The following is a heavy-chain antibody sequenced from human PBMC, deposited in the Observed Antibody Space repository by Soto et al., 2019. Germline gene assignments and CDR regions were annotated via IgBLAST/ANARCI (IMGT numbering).Heavy chain of an antibody. CDR3: ARDHYCSSTSCYAGGPSFDY. V-gene: IGHV3-33*01. CDR2: IWYDGSNK. Sequence: ESGGGVVQPGRSLRLSCAASGFTFSSYGMHWVRQAPGKGLEWVAVIWYDGSNKYYADSVKGRFTISRDNSKNTLYLQMNSLRAEDTAVYYCARDHYCSSTSCYAGGPSFDYWGQGTLVTVSS. D-gene: IGHD2-2*01. J-gene: IGHJ4*02. CDR1: GFTFSSYG.